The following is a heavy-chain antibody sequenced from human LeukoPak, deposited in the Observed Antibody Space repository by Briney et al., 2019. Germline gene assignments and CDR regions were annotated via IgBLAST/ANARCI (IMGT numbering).Heavy chain of an antibody. Sequence: PGGSLRLSCAASGFSLNNSEMYWVRQAPGKGLEWVSYISSTGYTIYYADSVKCRFTISRDNAKNSLFLQMNSVRVEDTAVYFCARGWDNSGYYCDYWGQGTLVTVSS. CDR2: ISSTGYTI. CDR3: ARGWDNSGYYCDY. D-gene: IGHD6-19*01. V-gene: IGHV3-48*03. J-gene: IGHJ4*02. CDR1: GFSLNNSE.